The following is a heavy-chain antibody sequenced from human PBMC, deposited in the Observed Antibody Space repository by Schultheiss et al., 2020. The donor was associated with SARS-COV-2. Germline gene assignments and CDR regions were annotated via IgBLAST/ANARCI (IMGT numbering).Heavy chain of an antibody. J-gene: IGHJ4*02. CDR2: ISGSGGST. Sequence: ETLSLTCTVSGGSISSYYWSWIRQPPGKGLEWVSAISGSGGSTYYADSVKGRFTISRDNSKNTLYLQMNSLRAEDTAVYYCAHSGYSYGYGSFDYWGQGTLVTVSS. D-gene: IGHD5-18*01. CDR3: AHSGYSYGYGSFDY. CDR1: GGSISSYY. V-gene: IGHV3-23*01.